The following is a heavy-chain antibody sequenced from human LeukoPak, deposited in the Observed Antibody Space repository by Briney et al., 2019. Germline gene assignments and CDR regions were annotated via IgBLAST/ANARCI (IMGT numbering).Heavy chain of an antibody. CDR2: IKHDGSEK. D-gene: IGHD3-22*01. CDR1: GFTFSRHW. CDR3: ATPLDYYDRSDSHQGGD. V-gene: IGHV3-7*03. J-gene: IGHJ4*02. Sequence: GGSLRLSCAASGFTFSRHWMTWVRQAPGKGLEWVANIKHDGSEKNYVDSVKGRFTISRDNAKNSLYLQMNSLRAEDTAVYYCATPLDYYDRSDSHQGGDWGQGALVTVSS.